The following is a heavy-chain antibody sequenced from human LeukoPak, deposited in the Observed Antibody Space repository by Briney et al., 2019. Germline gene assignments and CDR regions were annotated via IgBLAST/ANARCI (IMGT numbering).Heavy chain of an antibody. CDR1: GGSFSGYY. CDR2: ISNFGSTI. Sequence: LSLTCAVYGGSFSGYYWSWVRQAPGKGLEWVSYISNFGSTIYYADSVNGRFTISRDNAKNSLYLQMNSLRVEDTAVYYCARDTSRGFQYYFDYWGQGTLVTVSS. J-gene: IGHJ4*02. V-gene: IGHV3-11*04. CDR3: ARDTSRGFQYYFDY.